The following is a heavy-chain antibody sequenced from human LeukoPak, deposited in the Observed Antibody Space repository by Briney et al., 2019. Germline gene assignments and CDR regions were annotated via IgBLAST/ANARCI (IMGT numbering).Heavy chain of an antibody. CDR2: ISGSGGST. V-gene: IGHV3-23*01. Sequence: PGRSLRLSCAASGFTFSSYGMHWVRQAPGKGLEWVSAISGSGGSTYYADSVKGRFTISRDNSKNTLYLQMNSLRAEDTAVYYCAKDGGSTSCSDAFDIWGQGTMVTVSS. CDR1: GFTFSSYG. CDR3: AKDGGSTSCSDAFDI. J-gene: IGHJ3*02. D-gene: IGHD2-2*01.